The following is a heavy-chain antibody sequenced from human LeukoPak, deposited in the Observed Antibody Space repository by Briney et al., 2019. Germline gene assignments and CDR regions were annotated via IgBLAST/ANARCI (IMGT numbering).Heavy chain of an antibody. CDR2: ISYDGSNK. CDR3: ARGPNYYGSGSYYTFSPADY. Sequence: PGGSLRLSCAASGFTFSSYAMHWVRQAPGKGLEWVAVISYDGSNKYYADSVKGRFTISRDNSKNTLYLQMNSLRAEDTAVYYCARGPNYYGSGSYYTFSPADYWGQGTLVTVSS. V-gene: IGHV3-30-3*01. J-gene: IGHJ4*02. D-gene: IGHD3-10*01. CDR1: GFTFSSYA.